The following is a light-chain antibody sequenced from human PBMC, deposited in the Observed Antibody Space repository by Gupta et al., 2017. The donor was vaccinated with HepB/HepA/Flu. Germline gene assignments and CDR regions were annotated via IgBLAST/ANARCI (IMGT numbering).Light chain of an antibody. Sequence: ESVLTQSPGTLSLSPGERATLSCRASQNLRNTYLAWYQQKPGQAPRLLIYGASSRATGIPDRFSGSGSGTDFTLTISRLEPEDFAVYYCQHYRSFLTFGQGTKLEIK. J-gene: IGKJ2*01. CDR2: GAS. V-gene: IGKV3-20*01. CDR1: QNLRNTY. CDR3: QHYRSFLT.